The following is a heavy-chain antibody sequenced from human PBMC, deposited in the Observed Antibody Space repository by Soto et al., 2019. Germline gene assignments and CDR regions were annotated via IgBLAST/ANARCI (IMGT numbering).Heavy chain of an antibody. Sequence: PGGSLRLSCAASGFTFSSYAMSWVRQAPGKGLEWVSAISGSGGSTYYADSAKGRFTISRDNSKNTLYLQMNSLRAEDTAVYYCASLGGNIPSFHYMDVWGKGTTVTVSS. CDR1: GFTFSSYA. CDR2: ISGSGGST. CDR3: ASLGGNIPSFHYMDV. J-gene: IGHJ6*03. D-gene: IGHD2-21*01. V-gene: IGHV3-23*01.